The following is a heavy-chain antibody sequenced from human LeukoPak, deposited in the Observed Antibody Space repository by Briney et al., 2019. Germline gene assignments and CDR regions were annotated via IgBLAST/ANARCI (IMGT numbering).Heavy chain of an antibody. CDR1: GGSISSSSYY. CDR2: IYYSGST. CDR3: ARGNNYYFYYMDV. J-gene: IGHJ6*03. V-gene: IGHV4-39*07. Sequence: SETLSLTCTVSGGSISSSSYYWGWIRQPPGKGLEWIGSIYYSGSTYYNPSLKSRVTISVDTSKNQFSLRLSSVTAADTAVYYCARGNNYYFYYMDVWGKGATATVSS.